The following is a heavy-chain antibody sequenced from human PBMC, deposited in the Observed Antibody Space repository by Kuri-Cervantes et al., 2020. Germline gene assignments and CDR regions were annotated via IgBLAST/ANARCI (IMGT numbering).Heavy chain of an antibody. J-gene: IGHJ5*02. V-gene: IGHV3-53*01. Sequence: GESLKISCAASGFTVSSNYMSWVRQAPGKGLEWVSVLYSGGKTYYADSVKGRFTISRDNSKNTLYLQMNSLRVDDTAVYYCARGRSRGSSGYDWLDPWGQGTLVTVSS. CDR2: LYSGGKT. CDR3: ARGRSRGSSGYDWLDP. CDR1: GFTVSSNY. D-gene: IGHD3-22*01.